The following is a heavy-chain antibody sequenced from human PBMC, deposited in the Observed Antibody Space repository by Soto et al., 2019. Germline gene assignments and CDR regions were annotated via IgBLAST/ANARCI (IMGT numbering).Heavy chain of an antibody. CDR3: ASTPELQDNWFDP. J-gene: IGHJ5*02. CDR2: IIPIFGTA. Sequence: SVKVSCKASGGTFSSYAISWVRQAPGQGLEWMGGIIPIFGTANYAQKFQGRVTITTDESTSTAYMELSSLRSEDTAVYYCASTPELQDNWFDPWGQGTLVTVSS. V-gene: IGHV1-69*05. D-gene: IGHD1-7*01. CDR1: GGTFSSYA.